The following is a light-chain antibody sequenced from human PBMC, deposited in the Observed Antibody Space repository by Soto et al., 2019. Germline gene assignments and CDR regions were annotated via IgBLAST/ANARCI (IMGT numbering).Light chain of an antibody. Sequence: DIQMTQSPSTLSASAGDRVTITCRASQTVSSWLAWYQQKPGKAPKLLIYDASTLQSGVPSRFSGSGYGTEFTLTISSLQPDDFESYYCQHYNSYPFTFGQGTELKIK. CDR2: DAS. J-gene: IGKJ2*01. CDR3: QHYNSYPFT. CDR1: QTVSSW. V-gene: IGKV1-5*01.